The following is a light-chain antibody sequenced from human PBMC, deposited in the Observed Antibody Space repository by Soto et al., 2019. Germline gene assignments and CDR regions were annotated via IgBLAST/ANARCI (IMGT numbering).Light chain of an antibody. CDR3: SSFTTSSTLVV. V-gene: IGLV2-14*01. Sequence: SVLTQPASVSGSPGQSITISCTGTSSDIGGYNFVSWYQHHPGKAPKLMIYEVNNRPSGVSSRFSGSKSGNTASLTISGLQTEDEADYYCSSFTTSSTLVVFGGGTK. CDR2: EVN. J-gene: IGLJ2*01. CDR1: SSDIGGYNF.